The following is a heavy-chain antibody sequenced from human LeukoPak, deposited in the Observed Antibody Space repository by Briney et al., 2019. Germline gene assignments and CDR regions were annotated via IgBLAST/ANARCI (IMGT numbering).Heavy chain of an antibody. CDR3: ARKSGLGYCSGGSCPLGGHWFDP. Sequence: SETLSLTCTVSGGSISRYYWSWIRQPPGKGLEWIGYIYYSWSTNYNPSLKSRVTISVDTSKNQFSLKLSSVTAADTAVYYCARKSGLGYCSGGSCPLGGHWFDPWGQGTLVTVSS. CDR1: GGSISRYY. CDR2: IYYSWST. D-gene: IGHD2-15*01. J-gene: IGHJ5*02. V-gene: IGHV4-59*01.